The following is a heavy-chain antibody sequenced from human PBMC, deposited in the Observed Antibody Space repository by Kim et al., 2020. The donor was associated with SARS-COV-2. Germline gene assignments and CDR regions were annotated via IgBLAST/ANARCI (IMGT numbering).Heavy chain of an antibody. V-gene: IGHV4-39*01. J-gene: IGHJ4*02. CDR3: ARHFSGWHIVVVPAAYDY. D-gene: IGHD2-2*01. CDR2: IYYSGST. Sequence: LEWFGSIYYSGSTYYNPSLKSRVTISVDTSKNQFSLKLSSVTAADTAVYYCARHFSGWHIVVVPAAYDYWGQGTLVTVSA.